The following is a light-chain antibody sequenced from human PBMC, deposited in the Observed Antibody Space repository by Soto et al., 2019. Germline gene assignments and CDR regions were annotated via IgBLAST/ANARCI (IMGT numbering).Light chain of an antibody. CDR3: QQYYSYPSLT. CDR1: QGISSY. V-gene: IGKV1-8*01. J-gene: IGKJ4*01. Sequence: IQMTQSPSSLSASTGDRVTITCRASQGISSYLAWYQQKPGKAPKLLIYAASTLQSGVPSRFSGSGSGTDFTLTISCLQSEDFATYYCQQYYSYPSLTFGGGTKVDI. CDR2: AAS.